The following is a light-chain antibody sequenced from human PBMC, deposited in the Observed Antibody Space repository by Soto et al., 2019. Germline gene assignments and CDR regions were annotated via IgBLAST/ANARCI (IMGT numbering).Light chain of an antibody. CDR2: DAS. V-gene: IGKV3D-20*02. CDR3: QQRSNWPWT. Sequence: EIVLTQSPGTLSLSPGERATLSCTASQSVSSSYLAWYQQKLGQAPRLLIYDASNRATGIPARFSGSGSGTDFTLTISSLEPEDFAVYYCQQRSNWPWTFGQGTKVDIK. CDR1: QSVSSSY. J-gene: IGKJ1*01.